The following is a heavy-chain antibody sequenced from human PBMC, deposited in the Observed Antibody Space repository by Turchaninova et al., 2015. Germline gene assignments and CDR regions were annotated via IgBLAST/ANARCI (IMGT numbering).Heavy chain of an antibody. Sequence: VQLQQSGQRLVNPSHTVAPTCAHSGDSVSSSNAAWNRSRQAPSKGLEWLGRTYYRSRWYNDYALSVKSRITINSDTSENQFSLRLNSVTPEDTAVYYCARGGTYFKGFEFWGQGALVTVSS. D-gene: IGHD1-26*01. CDR2: TYYRSRWYN. CDR1: GDSVSSSNAA. J-gene: IGHJ4*02. V-gene: IGHV6-1*01. CDR3: ARGGTYFKGFEF.